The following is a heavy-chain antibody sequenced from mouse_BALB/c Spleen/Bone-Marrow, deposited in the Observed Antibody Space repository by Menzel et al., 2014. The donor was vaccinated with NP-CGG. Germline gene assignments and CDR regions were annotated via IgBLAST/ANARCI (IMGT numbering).Heavy chain of an antibody. V-gene: IGHV4-1*02. CDR2: INPDSSTI. J-gene: IGHJ3*01. D-gene: IGHD1-2*01. CDR1: GFDFSRYW. Sequence: DVQLQESGGGLVQPGGSLKLSCAASGFDFSRYWMSWVRQAPGKGLEWIGEINPDSSTISYTPSLKDKFIISRDNAKNTLYLQMSKVRSEDTALYYCASLHYYGFFAYWGQGTLVTVSA. CDR3: ASLHYYGFFAY.